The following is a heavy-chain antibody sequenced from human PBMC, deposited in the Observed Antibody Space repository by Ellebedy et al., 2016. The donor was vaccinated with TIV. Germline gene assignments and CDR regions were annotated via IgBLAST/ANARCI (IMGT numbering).Heavy chain of an antibody. CDR3: ARVRWTYAYGMDV. J-gene: IGHJ6*02. CDR2: IGTTGNTV. CDR1: GLTFSSHS. V-gene: IGHV3-48*02. D-gene: IGHD3/OR15-3a*01. Sequence: GESLKISCAASGLTFSSHSMNWVRQAPGKGLEWVSCIGTTGNTVYYADSVKGRFTISRDNAMNSLYLEMNSLRDEDTAVYYCARVRWTYAYGMDVWGQGTTVTVSS.